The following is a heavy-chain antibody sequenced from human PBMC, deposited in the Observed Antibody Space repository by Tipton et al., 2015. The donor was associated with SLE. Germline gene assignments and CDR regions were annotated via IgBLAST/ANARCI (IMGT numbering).Heavy chain of an antibody. CDR1: GVSISSHY. J-gene: IGHJ4*02. Sequence: TLSLTCTVSGVSISSHYWRWVRQAPGKGLEWVGNIFDSGGTDYNPSLKSRVTLSVDTSKNQFSLQLTSVTAADAAVYYCARDSTRWSFWGQGTLVTVSS. CDR3: ARDSTRWSF. D-gene: IGHD2/OR15-2a*01. CDR2: IFDSGGT. V-gene: IGHV4-59*11.